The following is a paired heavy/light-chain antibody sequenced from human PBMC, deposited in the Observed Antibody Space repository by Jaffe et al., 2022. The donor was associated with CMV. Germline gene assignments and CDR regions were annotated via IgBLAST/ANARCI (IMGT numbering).Light chain of an antibody. J-gene: IGKJ5*01. CDR2: GAS. V-gene: IGKV3-20*01. Sequence: EIVLTQSPGTLSLSPGERATLSCRASQSVVSSYLAWYQQKPGQAPRLLIYGASSRATGIPDRFSGSGSGTDFTLTISTLEPEDFAMYYCQQYGSSPITFGQGTRLEIK. CDR3: QQYGSSPIT. CDR1: QSVVSSY.
Heavy chain of an antibody. D-gene: IGHD3-16*01. V-gene: IGHV3-23*01. Sequence: EVLLLESGGGLEQPGGSLRLSCTASGFTFSTYAMSWVRQAPGKGLEWVSVISGSGGSTNYADSVKGRFTISRDNSKNTLYLQMNSLRVEDTAVYYCAKLGLRLGGDYWGQGTLVTVSS. J-gene: IGHJ4*02. CDR3: AKLGLRLGGDY. CDR1: GFTFSTYA. CDR2: ISGSGGST.